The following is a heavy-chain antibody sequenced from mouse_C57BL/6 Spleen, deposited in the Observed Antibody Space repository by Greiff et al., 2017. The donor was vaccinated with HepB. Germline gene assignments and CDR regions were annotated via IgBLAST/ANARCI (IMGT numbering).Heavy chain of an antibody. V-gene: IGHV5-17*01. CDR3: AREYNWYFDV. D-gene: IGHD1-3*01. CDR2: ISSGSSTI. Sequence: EVKVVESGGGLVKPGGSLKLSCAASGFTFSDYGMHWVRQAPEKGLEWVAYISSGSSTIYYADTVKGRFTISRDNAKNTLFLQMTSLRSEDTAMYYCAREYNWYFDVWGTGTTVTVSS. J-gene: IGHJ1*03. CDR1: GFTFSDYG.